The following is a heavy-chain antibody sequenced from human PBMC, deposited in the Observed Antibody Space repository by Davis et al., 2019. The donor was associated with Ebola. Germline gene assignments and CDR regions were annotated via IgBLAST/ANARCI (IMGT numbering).Heavy chain of an antibody. CDR1: GYTFTGYY. CDR2: INPNSGGT. V-gene: IGHV1-2*02. J-gene: IGHJ5*02. Sequence: ASVKVSCKASGYTFTGYYMHWVRQAPGQGLEWMGWINPNSGGTNYAQKFQGRVTMTRDTSISTAYMELSRLRSDDTAVYYCAREGDSNYGDTVPNWFDPWGQGTLVTVSS. D-gene: IGHD4-11*01. CDR3: AREGDSNYGDTVPNWFDP.